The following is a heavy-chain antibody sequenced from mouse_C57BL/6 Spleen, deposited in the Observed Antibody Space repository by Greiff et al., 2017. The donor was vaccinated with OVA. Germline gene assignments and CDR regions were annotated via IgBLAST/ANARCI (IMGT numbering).Heavy chain of an antibody. D-gene: IGHD1-1*01. CDR3: ARLCCGSSWYFDV. J-gene: IGHJ1*03. CDR1: GFTFSSYT. Sequence: EVQLVESGGGLVKPGGSLKLSCAASGFTFSSYTMSWVRQTPEKRLEWVATSSGGGGNTYYPDSVKGRFTISRDNAKDTLYLQMSSLRSEDTALYYCARLCCGSSWYFDVWGTGTTVTVSS. V-gene: IGHV5-9*01. CDR2: SSGGGGNT.